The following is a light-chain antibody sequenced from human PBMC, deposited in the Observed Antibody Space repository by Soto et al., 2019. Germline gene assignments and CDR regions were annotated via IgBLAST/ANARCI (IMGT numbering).Light chain of an antibody. V-gene: IGKV1-5*01. Sequence: DIQMTQSPSTLSASVGDRVTITCRASQSISTWLAWYQQKPGKAPKLLIYDASSLESGAPSRFSGSGSGTEFTLTISSLQPDDSATYYCQQYNRYSTFGQGTKVDIK. CDR1: QSISTW. CDR2: DAS. CDR3: QQYNRYST. J-gene: IGKJ1*01.